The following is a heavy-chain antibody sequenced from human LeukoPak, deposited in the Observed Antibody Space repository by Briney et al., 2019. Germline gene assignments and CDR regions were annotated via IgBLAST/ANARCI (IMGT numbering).Heavy chain of an antibody. D-gene: IGHD4-17*01. Sequence: PGGSLRLSCAASGFTVSSNSMSWVRQTPGKGLEWVSIIYSGDRTYYADSVKGRFTTSRDTSKNTLYLQMNSLRAEDTAMYYCTRDDSGLENWGQGTLVTVPS. V-gene: IGHV3-53*01. CDR2: IYSGDRT. CDR3: TRDDSGLEN. CDR1: GFTVSSNS. J-gene: IGHJ4*02.